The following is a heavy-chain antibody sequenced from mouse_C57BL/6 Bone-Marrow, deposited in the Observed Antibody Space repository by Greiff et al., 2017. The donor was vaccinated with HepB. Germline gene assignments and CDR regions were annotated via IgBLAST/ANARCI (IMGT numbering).Heavy chain of an antibody. CDR1: GYSITSGYY. CDR3: AREGYYYGSFDY. Sequence: EVHLVESGPGLVKPSQSLSLTCSVTGYSITSGYYWNWIRQFPGNKLEWMGYISYDGSNNYNPSLKNRISITRDTSKNQFFLKLNSVTTEDTATYYCAREGYYYGSFDYWGQGTTLTVSS. J-gene: IGHJ2*01. V-gene: IGHV3-6*01. CDR2: ISYDGSN. D-gene: IGHD1-1*01.